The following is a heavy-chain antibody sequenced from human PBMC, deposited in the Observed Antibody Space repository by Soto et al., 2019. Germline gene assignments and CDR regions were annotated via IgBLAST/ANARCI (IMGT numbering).Heavy chain of an antibody. Sequence: PGGSLRLSCAASGFTFTSYAMSWVRQAPGKGLEWVSGIGGSGGSTYYADSVKGRFTISRDNSKDTLYLQMNSLRAEDTAVYYCAKGVRYSDSWGLGTLVTVSS. CDR1: GFTFTSYA. J-gene: IGHJ4*02. CDR2: IGGSGGST. CDR3: AKGVRYSDS. D-gene: IGHD3-3*01. V-gene: IGHV3-23*01.